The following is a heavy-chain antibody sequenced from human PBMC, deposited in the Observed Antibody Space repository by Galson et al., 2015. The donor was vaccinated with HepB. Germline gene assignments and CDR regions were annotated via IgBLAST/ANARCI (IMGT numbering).Heavy chain of an antibody. CDR1: GFTFSSYS. CDR3: AREREATIYVNYFDY. V-gene: IGHV3-48*04. Sequence: SLRLSCAASGFTFSSYSMNWVRQAPGKGLEWVSYISSSSSTIYYADSVKGRFTISRDNAKNSLYLQMNSLRAEDTAVYYCAREREATIYVNYFDYWGQGTLVTVSS. D-gene: IGHD5-12*01. J-gene: IGHJ4*02. CDR2: ISSSSSTI.